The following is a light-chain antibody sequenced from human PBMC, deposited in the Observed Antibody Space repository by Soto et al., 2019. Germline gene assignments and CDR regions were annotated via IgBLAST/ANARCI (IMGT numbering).Light chain of an antibody. J-gene: IGKJ2*01. Sequence: AIPMTQSPSSLSASVGDRVTITCRASQGIKNDVAWYQQKPGKAPKLLIHVASTLQSGVPSRFSGSGSGTDFTLTISSRQPEDLATYYCLQDYNYPYPFGQGTKLEI. V-gene: IGKV1-6*01. CDR1: QGIKND. CDR3: LQDYNYPYP. CDR2: VAS.